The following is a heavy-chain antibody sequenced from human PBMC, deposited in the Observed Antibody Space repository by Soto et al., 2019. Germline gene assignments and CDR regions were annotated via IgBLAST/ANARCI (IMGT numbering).Heavy chain of an antibody. V-gene: IGHV3-33*01. J-gene: IGHJ5*02. CDR1: GFTFSSYG. CDR2: IWYDGSNK. CDR3: ARDDWNYNNWFDP. Sequence: GGSLRLSCAASGFTFSSYGMHWVRQAPGKGLEWVAVIWYDGSNKYYADSVKGRFTISRDNSKNTLYLQMNSLRAEDTAVYYCARDDWNYNNWFDPWGQGTLVTVSS. D-gene: IGHD1-7*01.